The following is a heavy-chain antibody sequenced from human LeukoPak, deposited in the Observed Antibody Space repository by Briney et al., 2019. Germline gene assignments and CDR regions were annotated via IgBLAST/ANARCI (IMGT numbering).Heavy chain of an antibody. Sequence: PSETLSLTCIVSGDSINSYYWSWIRQPAGKGLEWIGTIYTSGRTNYNPSLKSRVTMSVDTPKNQFSLKLRSVTAADTAVYYCARVVLGAAANYGMDVWGQGTTVTVSS. J-gene: IGHJ6*02. CDR2: IYTSGRT. V-gene: IGHV4-4*07. CDR3: ARVVLGAAANYGMDV. D-gene: IGHD2-2*01. CDR1: GDSINSYY.